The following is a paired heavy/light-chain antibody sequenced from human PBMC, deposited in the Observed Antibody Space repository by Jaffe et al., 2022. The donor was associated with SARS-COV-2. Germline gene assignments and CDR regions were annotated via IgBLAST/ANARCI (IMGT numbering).Heavy chain of an antibody. CDR2: INVYNGNT. D-gene: IGHD6-13*01. CDR1: GYTFTSYG. CDR3: ARLLIAAAGYYFDY. Sequence: QVQLVQSGAEVKKPGASVKVSCKASGYTFTSYGFSWVRQAPGQGLEWMGWINVYNGNTNYAQKLQGRVSMTTDTSTSTVYMELRSLRSDDTAVYYCARLLIAAAGYYFDYWGQGTLVTVSS. J-gene: IGHJ4*02. V-gene: IGHV1-18*01.
Light chain of an antibody. CDR1: SSDVGIYNL. CDR2: EGT. J-gene: IGLJ2*01. V-gene: IGLV2-23*01. Sequence: QSALTQPASVSGSPGQSITISCTGTSSDVGIYNLVSWYQHRPAKAPKLMIYEGTKRPSGVSNRFSGSKSGNTASLTISGLQAEDEADYYCCSYAGSSTLVFGGGTKVTVL. CDR3: CSYAGSSTLV.